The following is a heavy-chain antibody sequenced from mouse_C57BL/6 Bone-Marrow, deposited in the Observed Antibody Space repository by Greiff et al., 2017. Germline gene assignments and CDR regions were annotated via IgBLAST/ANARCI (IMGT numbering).Heavy chain of an antibody. CDR2: IYPRSGNT. D-gene: IGHD2-3*01. CDR1: GYTFTSYG. Sequence: QVQLQPSGAELARPGASVKLSCKASGYTFTSYGISWVKQRTGQGLEWIGEIYPRSGNTYYNEKFKGKATLTADKSSSTAYMELRSLTSEDSAVYFCARWLLYWYFDVWGTGTTVTVSS. V-gene: IGHV1-81*01. CDR3: ARWLLYWYFDV. J-gene: IGHJ1*03.